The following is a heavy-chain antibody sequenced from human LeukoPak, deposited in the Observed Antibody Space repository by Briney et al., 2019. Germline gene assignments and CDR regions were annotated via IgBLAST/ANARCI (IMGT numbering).Heavy chain of an antibody. CDR3: ARTATIGYYYYMDV. Sequence: SETLSLACAVYGGSFSSYYWSWIRQPPGKGLEWIGYIYYSGSTNYNPSLKSRVTISVDTSKNQFSLKLSSVTAADTAVYYCARTATIGYYYYMDVWGKGTTVTVSS. V-gene: IGHV4-59*01. D-gene: IGHD5-24*01. CDR1: GGSFSSYY. CDR2: IYYSGST. J-gene: IGHJ6*03.